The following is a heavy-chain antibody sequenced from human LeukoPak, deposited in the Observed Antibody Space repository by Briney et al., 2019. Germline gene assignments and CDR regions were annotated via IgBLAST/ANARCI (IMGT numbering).Heavy chain of an antibody. CDR2: FDPEDGET. J-gene: IGHJ4*02. CDR3: ATVQGPPEYYYDSSGYYY. Sequence: GASVKVSFKVSGYTLTELSMHWVRQAPGKGLEWMGGFDPEDGETIYAQKFQGRVTMTEDTSTDTAYMELSSLRSEDTAVHYCATVQGPPEYYYDSSGYYYWGQGTLVTVSS. V-gene: IGHV1-24*01. CDR1: GYTLTELS. D-gene: IGHD3-22*01.